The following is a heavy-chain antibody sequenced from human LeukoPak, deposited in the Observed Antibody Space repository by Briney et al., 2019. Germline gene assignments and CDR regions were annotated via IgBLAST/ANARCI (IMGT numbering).Heavy chain of an antibody. CDR2: ISSSSSYI. V-gene: IGHV3-21*01. CDR1: GFTFSSYS. CDR3: ARGSEEVCSTSCYYYYYMDV. D-gene: IGHD2-2*01. Sequence: GGSLRLSCAASGFTFSSYSMNWVRQAPGKGLEWVSSISSSSSYIYYADSVKGRFTISRDNAKNSLYLQMNSLRAEDTAVYYCARGSEEVCSTSCYYYYYMDVWGKGTTVTVSS. J-gene: IGHJ6*03.